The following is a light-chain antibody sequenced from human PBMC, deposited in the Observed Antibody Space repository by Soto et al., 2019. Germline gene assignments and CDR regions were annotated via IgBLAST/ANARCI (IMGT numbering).Light chain of an antibody. CDR1: SSDVGAFNY. Sequence: QSALTQPASVSGSPGQSITISCTGTSSDVGAFNYVSWYQQHPGKAPKLILYEVSNRPSGVSNRFSGSRSGNTASLTISGLQADDEADYYCSSYTTTREGVFGGGTQLTVL. CDR3: SSYTTTREGV. V-gene: IGLV2-14*01. CDR2: EVS. J-gene: IGLJ2*01.